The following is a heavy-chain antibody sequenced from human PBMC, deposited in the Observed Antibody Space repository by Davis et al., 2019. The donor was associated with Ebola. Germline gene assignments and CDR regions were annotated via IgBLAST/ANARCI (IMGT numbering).Heavy chain of an antibody. CDR3: ARVGLAVTGSGLDS. CDR2: LRWNSDIL. Sequence: GRSLRLSCEASGFTFDEYAMHWVRQAPGKGLEWVSGLRWNSDILDYADSVKGRFTISRDNAKNSLYLQMNSLRAEDTAVYYCARVGLAVTGSGLDSWGQGTLVTVSS. CDR1: GFTFDEYA. V-gene: IGHV3-9*01. D-gene: IGHD6-19*01. J-gene: IGHJ4*02.